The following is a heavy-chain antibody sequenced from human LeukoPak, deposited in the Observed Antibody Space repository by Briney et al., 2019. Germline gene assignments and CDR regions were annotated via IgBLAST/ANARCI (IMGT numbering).Heavy chain of an antibody. CDR2: IYYSGST. CDR1: DGSLSTSY. D-gene: IGHD6-19*01. Sequence: SETLSLTCTVSDGSLSTSYWSWIRQPPGKELEWVGYIYYSGSTNYNPSLKSRVTMSVDTSKNQFSLKLSSVAAADTAVYYCARQGSVGLADAFDIWGQGTMVTVSS. J-gene: IGHJ3*02. CDR3: ARQGSVGLADAFDI. V-gene: IGHV4-59*08.